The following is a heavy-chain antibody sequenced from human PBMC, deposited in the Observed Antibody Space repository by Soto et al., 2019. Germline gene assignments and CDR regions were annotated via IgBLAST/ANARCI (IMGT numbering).Heavy chain of an antibody. CDR2: ISPYNDYT. CDR1: GYTFIRYG. J-gene: IGHJ6*02. Sequence: QVQLVQSAAEVKKPGASVKVSCKASGYTFIRYGIAWVRQAPGQGLEWLGWISPYNDYTTYTQKRQGRVTMTTDTSSRTVYMEVRSPGSDDTAVYYCARGGYYDNVWGKLSDSGLDVWGQGTTVTVSS. CDR3: ARGGYYDNVWGKLSDSGLDV. V-gene: IGHV1-18*01. D-gene: IGHD3-16*01.